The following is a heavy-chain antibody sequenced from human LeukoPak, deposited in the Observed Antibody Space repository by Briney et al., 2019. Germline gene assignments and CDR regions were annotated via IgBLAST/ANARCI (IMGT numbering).Heavy chain of an antibody. Sequence: GGSLRLSCAAPGFTLSGNGMSWVRQAPGKGLEWVSGISGSGYSTYYADSVKGRFTISRDNSKKTLYLQMNSLRAEDTAVYYCAKEVPGFDPWGQGTLVTVSS. V-gene: IGHV3-23*01. D-gene: IGHD3-10*01. CDR1: GFTLSGNG. J-gene: IGHJ5*02. CDR3: AKEVPGFDP. CDR2: ISGSGYST.